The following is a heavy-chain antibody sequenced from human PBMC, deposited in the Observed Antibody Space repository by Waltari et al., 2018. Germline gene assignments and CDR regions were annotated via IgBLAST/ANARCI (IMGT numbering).Heavy chain of an antibody. Sequence: QLQLQESGPGLVKPSETLSLTCTVSGGSISSSSYYWGWIRQPPGKGLEWIGSIYYSGSTYYNPSLKSRVTISVDTSKNQFSLKLSSVTAADTAVYYCARDRYSSGWYRAFDIWGQGTMVTVSS. CDR2: IYYSGST. D-gene: IGHD6-19*01. V-gene: IGHV4-39*07. J-gene: IGHJ3*02. CDR3: ARDRYSSGWYRAFDI. CDR1: GGSISSSSYY.